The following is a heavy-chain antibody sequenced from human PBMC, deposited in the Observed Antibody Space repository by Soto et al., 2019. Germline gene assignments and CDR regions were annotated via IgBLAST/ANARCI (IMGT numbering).Heavy chain of an antibody. CDR2: ISYDGSYQ. Sequence: PGGSLRLSCTASGFTFSNYAMHWVRQAPGRGLEWVAPISYDGSYQYYGDSVKGRFTISRDNSKNMFYLQMSSLTPDDTAVYFCTKDRTIASRFDSWGQGTLVTVSS. CDR3: TKDRTIASRFDS. V-gene: IGHV3-30*04. CDR1: GFTFSNYA. J-gene: IGHJ4*02. D-gene: IGHD6-13*01.